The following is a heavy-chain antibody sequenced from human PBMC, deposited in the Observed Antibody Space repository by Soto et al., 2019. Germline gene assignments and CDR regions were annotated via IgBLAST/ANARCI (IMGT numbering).Heavy chain of an antibody. V-gene: IGHV4-59*08. J-gene: IGHJ4*02. CDR2: IHFSGST. CDR1: GDSISSYY. Sequence: PSETLSLTCSVSGDSISSYYWGWFRQSPGKRLEWIGYIHFSGSTNYNPSLNGRVSISSDTSNISQFSLKLTSVTAADTAVYYCARHGEKHMTSRYLDYWGLGTLVTVS. CDR3: ARHGEKHMTSRYLDY. D-gene: IGHD7-27*01.